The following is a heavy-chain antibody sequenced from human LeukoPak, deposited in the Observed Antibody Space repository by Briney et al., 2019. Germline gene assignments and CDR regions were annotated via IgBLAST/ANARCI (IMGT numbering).Heavy chain of an antibody. V-gene: IGHV4-34*01. D-gene: IGHD4-17*01. Sequence: SETLSLTCAVYGGSFSGYYWSWIRQPPGKGLEWIGEINHSGSTNYNPSLKSRVTISVDTSKNQFSLKLSSVTAADTAVYYCAVGTYGDYYYYGMDVWGQGTTVTVSS. CDR2: INHSGST. CDR1: GGSFSGYY. CDR3: AVGTYGDYYYYGMDV. J-gene: IGHJ6*02.